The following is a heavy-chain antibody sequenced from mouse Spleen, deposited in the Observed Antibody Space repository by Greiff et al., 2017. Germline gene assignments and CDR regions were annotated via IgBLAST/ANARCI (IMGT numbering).Heavy chain of an antibody. CDR2: IYPGSGST. CDR3: ARRDYYPMDY. J-gene: IGHJ4*01. V-gene: IGHV1-55*01. Sequence: QVQLQQSGAELVKPGASVKMSCKASGYTFTRYWITWVKQRPGQGLEWIGDIYPGSGSTNYNEKFKSKATLTVDTSSSTAYMQLSSLTSEDSAVYYCARRDYYPMDYWGQGTSVTVSS. CDR1: GYTFTRYW.